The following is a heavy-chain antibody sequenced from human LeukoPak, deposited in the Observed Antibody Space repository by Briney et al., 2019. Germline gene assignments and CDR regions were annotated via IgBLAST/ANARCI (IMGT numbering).Heavy chain of an antibody. V-gene: IGHV1-69*06. CDR3: ARWYYDFWSGLYYYYYMDV. D-gene: IGHD3-3*01. CDR1: GGTFSSYA. J-gene: IGHJ6*03. CDR2: IIPIFGTA. Sequence: ASVKVSCKASGGTFSSYAISWVRQAPGQGLEWMGGIIPIFGTANYAQKFQGRVTITADKSTSTAYMELSSLRSEDTAVYYCARWYYDFWSGLYYYYYMDVWGKGTTVTVSS.